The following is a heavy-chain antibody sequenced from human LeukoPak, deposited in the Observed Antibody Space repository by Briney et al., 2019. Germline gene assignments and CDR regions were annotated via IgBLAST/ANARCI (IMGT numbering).Heavy chain of an antibody. Sequence: GGSLRLSCAASGFTFSSYGMSWVRQAPGKGLEWVSAISGSGGSTYYADSVKGRFTISRDNSKNTLYLQMNSLRAEDTAVYYCAKGPSRSYYYYMDVWGKGTTVTISS. V-gene: IGHV3-23*01. CDR3: AKGPSRSYYYYMDV. CDR2: ISGSGGST. CDR1: GFTFSSYG. J-gene: IGHJ6*03. D-gene: IGHD3-10*01.